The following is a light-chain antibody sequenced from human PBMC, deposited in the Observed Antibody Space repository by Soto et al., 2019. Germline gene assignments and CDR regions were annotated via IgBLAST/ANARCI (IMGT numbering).Light chain of an antibody. CDR1: QTISSW. CDR2: KGS. V-gene: IGKV1-5*03. J-gene: IGKJ1*01. CDR3: QHYNSYSEA. Sequence: DIQMTQSPSTLSGSVGDRVTIPCRASQTISSWLAWYQPKTGKAPKLLIYKGSTLKIGVPSRFSSSGSGTEFTLTISILQPDDFETYYCQHYNSYSEAFGQGTKVDI.